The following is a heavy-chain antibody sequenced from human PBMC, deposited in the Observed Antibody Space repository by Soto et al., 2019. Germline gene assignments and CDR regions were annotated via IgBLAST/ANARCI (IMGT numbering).Heavy chain of an antibody. CDR3: ARDPHYYDSSGYYVPNAFDI. V-gene: IGHV3-48*02. CDR2: SSPRGDTI. Sequence: SLRLSCVASGFSLANYPMNWVRQTPGKGLEWISYSSPRGDTIYYADSVEGRFTVSRDNARNSLSLHMSSLRDEDSALYYCARDPHYYDSSGYYVPNAFDIWGQGTMVTVSS. D-gene: IGHD3-22*01. CDR1: GFSLANYP. J-gene: IGHJ3*02.